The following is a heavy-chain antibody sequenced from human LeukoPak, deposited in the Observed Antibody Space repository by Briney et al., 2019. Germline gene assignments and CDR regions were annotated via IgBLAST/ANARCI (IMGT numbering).Heavy chain of an antibody. D-gene: IGHD3-10*01. V-gene: IGHV3-23*01. CDR1: GFTFSSYA. Sequence: GGSLRLSCAASGFTFSSYAISWVRQAPGKGLEWGSAISGSGGSTYYADSVKGRFTISRDNSKNTLYLQMNSLRAEDTAVYYCAKGSNSGITMVRGVIKSYFDYWGQGTLVTVS. CDR2: ISGSGGST. CDR3: AKGSNSGITMVRGVIKSYFDY. J-gene: IGHJ4*02.